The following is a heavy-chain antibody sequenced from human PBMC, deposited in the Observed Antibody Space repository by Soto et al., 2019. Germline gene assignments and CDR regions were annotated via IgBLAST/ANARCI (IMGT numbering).Heavy chain of an antibody. Sequence: SVKVSCKASGGTFSSYAISWVRQAPGQGLEWMGGIIPIFGTANYAQKFQGRVTITADESTSTAYMELSSLRSEDTAVYYCARAITGTFGPDYWGQGTLVTVSS. J-gene: IGHJ4*02. D-gene: IGHD1-7*01. V-gene: IGHV1-69*13. CDR2: IIPIFGTA. CDR3: ARAITGTFGPDY. CDR1: GGTFSSYA.